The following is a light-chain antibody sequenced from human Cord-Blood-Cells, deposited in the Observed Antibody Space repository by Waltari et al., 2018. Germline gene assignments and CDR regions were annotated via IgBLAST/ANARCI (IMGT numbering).Light chain of an antibody. V-gene: IGLV2-14*01. CDR1: SSDVGGYNY. CDR2: DVS. CDR3: SSYTSSSTVV. J-gene: IGLJ2*01. Sequence: QSALTQPASVSGSPGQSITISCTGTSSDVGGYNYVSWYQQHPGKAPILMSYDVSTRPSGVSNRFSGSKSGNTASLTISGLQAEDEADYYCSSYTSSSTVVFGGGTKLTVL.